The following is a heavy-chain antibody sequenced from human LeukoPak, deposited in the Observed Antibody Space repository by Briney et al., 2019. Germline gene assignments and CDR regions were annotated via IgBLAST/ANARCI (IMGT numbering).Heavy chain of an antibody. D-gene: IGHD5-18*01. CDR2: INSDGSST. J-gene: IGHJ4*02. Sequence: GGSLRLSCAASGFTFSSYWMHWVRQAPGKGLVWVSRINSDGSSTSYADSVKGRFTISRDNAKNTLYLQMNSLRAEDTAVYYCAASGYSYGYGNYFDYWGQGTLATVSS. V-gene: IGHV3-74*01. CDR1: GFTFSSYW. CDR3: AASGYSYGYGNYFDY.